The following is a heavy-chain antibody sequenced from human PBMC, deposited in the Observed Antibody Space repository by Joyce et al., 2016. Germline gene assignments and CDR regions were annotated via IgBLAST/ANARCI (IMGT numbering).Heavy chain of an antibody. CDR3: ARDQGRRVAMSINYFDP. CDR1: GYTFTAYG. D-gene: IGHD2-21*01. CDR2: SSAYNGKT. Sequence: QVQLVQSGAEVKKPGASVKVSCKTSGYTFTAYGFIWVRQAPGQGLEWIGGSSAYNGKTHDAKKLQGRVTLTTDTSTNTAYMELTSLKSDDTAVDYCARDQGRRVAMSINYFDPWGQGTLVTVSS. J-gene: IGHJ5*02. V-gene: IGHV1-18*01.